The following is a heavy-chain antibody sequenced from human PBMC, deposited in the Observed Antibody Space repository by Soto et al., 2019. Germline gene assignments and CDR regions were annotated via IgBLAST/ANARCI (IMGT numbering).Heavy chain of an antibody. CDR2: ITSGNTI. D-gene: IGHD2-15*01. CDR1: GFTFSSYS. CDR3: ARRYDYGDY. V-gene: IGHV3-48*02. Sequence: EVQLMESGGGLVQPGGSLRLSCAASGFTFSSYSMNWVRQAPGKGLEWVSCITSGNTIYYADSVKGRFTISRDNAKNSLFLQMNSLRDEDTAVYHCARRYDYGDYWGQGTLVTVSS. J-gene: IGHJ4*02.